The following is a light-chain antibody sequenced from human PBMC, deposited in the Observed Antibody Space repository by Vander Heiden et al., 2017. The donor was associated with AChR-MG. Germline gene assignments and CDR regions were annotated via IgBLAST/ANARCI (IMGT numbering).Light chain of an antibody. J-gene: IGKJ3*01. CDR2: DAS. CDR1: KSVSSY. CDR3: QQRSNWPRT. V-gene: IGKV3-11*01. Sequence: EIVLLQSPATLSLSPGERATLSCRASKSVSSYLAWYQQKPGQAPRLLIYDASNRATGIPARFSGSGSGTDFTLTISSLEPEDFAVYYCQQRSNWPRTFGHGTKVDIK.